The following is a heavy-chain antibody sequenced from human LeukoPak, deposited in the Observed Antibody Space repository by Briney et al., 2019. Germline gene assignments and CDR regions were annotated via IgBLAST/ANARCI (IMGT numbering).Heavy chain of an antibody. CDR1: GYTFTSYG. J-gene: IGHJ6*02. CDR3: ARDRGSTSWRYYYYGMDV. V-gene: IGHV1-18*01. CDR2: ISAYNGNT. Sequence: ASVKVSCKASGYTFTSYGISWVRQAPGQGLEWMGWISAYNGNTNYAQKLQGRVTMTTDTSTSTAYMELRSLRSDDTAVYYCARDRGSTSWRYYYYGMDVWGQGTTVTVSS. D-gene: IGHD2-2*01.